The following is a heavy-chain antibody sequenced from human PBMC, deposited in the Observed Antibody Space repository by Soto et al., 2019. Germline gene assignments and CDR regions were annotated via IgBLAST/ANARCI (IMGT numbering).Heavy chain of an antibody. Sequence: PGLSLRLSCAASGFTFSSYAMSCVLQAPGTGLEWVSAISGSGGSTYYADSVKGLFTISRDNSKNTLYLQMNRLRAEDTAVYYCAKGRGSTSFGGCYYGMDVWGQGTRVTVSS. CDR1: GFTFSSYA. D-gene: IGHD2-2*01. V-gene: IGHV3-23*01. CDR2: ISGSGGST. CDR3: AKGRGSTSFGGCYYGMDV. J-gene: IGHJ6*02.